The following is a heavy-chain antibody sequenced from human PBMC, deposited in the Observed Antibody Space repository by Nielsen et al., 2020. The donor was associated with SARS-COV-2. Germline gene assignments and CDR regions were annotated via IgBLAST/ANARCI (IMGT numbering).Heavy chain of an antibody. CDR3: ARDRWQQLVPTY. Sequence: WVRQPPGKGLEWIGSIYYSGSTYYNPSLRSRVTILVDTSKNHFSLKLTSVTAADTAVYYCARDRWQQLVPTYWGQGTLVTVSS. D-gene: IGHD6-13*01. V-gene: IGHV4-39*07. J-gene: IGHJ4*02. CDR2: IYYSGST.